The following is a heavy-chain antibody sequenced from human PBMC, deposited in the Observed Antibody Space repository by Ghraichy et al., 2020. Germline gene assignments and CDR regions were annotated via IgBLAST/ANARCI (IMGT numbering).Heavy chain of an antibody. Sequence: SETLSLTCNVSGVSIIESYYWAWIRQAPGKGLEWIGSVFHSESTNYNPSLKSRVTISVDRSKNQFSLKLSSVAAADTAVYYCARQQGRYPVFFFDFWSQGSLVTVSS. CDR2: VFHSEST. J-gene: IGHJ4*02. CDR1: GVSIIESYY. CDR3: ARQQGRYPVFFFDF. D-gene: IGHD2-2*02. V-gene: IGHV4-59*08.